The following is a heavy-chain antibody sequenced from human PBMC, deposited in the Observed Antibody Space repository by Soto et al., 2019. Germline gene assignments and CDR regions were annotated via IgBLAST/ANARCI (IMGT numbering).Heavy chain of an antibody. Sequence: GGSLRLSCAASGFTFDDYAMHWVRQAPGKGLEWVSGISWNSGSIGYADSVKGRFTISRDNAKNSLYLQMNSLRAEDTALYYCAKEIVHGSSGYYDYYGMDVWGQGTTVTVSS. CDR2: ISWNSGSI. CDR3: AKEIVHGSSGYYDYYGMDV. V-gene: IGHV3-9*01. J-gene: IGHJ6*02. D-gene: IGHD6-6*01. CDR1: GFTFDDYA.